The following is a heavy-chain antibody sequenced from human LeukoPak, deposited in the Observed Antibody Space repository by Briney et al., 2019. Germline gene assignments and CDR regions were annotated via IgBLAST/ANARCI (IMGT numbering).Heavy chain of an antibody. V-gene: IGHV3-7*03. CDR3: VKDNRYYYGMDV. J-gene: IGHJ6*02. CDR1: GFTFSSYW. CDR2: IKQDGSEK. Sequence: QSGGSLRLSCAASGFTFSSYWMSWVRQAPGKGLEWVANIKQDGSEKYYVDSVKGRFTISRDNAKNSLYLQMNSLRGEDTALYYCVKDNRYYYGMDVWGQGTTVTVSS.